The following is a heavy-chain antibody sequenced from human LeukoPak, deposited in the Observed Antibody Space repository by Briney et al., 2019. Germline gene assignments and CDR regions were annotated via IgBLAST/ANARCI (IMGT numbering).Heavy chain of an antibody. CDR2: IYYSGST. V-gene: IGHV4-59*08. Sequence: SETLSLTCTVSGGSISRYYWSWIRQPPGKGLEWIGYIYYSGSTNYNPSLKSRVTISVDTSKNQFSLKLSSVTAADTAVYYCASLVVTAIPGWFDPWGQGTLVTVSS. D-gene: IGHD2-21*02. CDR1: GGSISRYY. CDR3: ASLVVTAIPGWFDP. J-gene: IGHJ5*02.